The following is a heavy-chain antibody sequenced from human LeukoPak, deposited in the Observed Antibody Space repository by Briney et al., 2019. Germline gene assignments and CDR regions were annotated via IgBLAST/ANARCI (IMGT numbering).Heavy chain of an antibody. CDR2: IYYSGST. J-gene: IGHJ3*02. Sequence: PSQTLSLTCTVSGGSISSGDYYWSWIRQPPGKGLEWIGYIYYSGSTNYNPSLKSRVTISVDTSKNQFSLKLSSVTAADTAVYYCARFLGADYYDSSGYPRTGAFDIWGQGTMVTVSS. CDR3: ARFLGADYYDSSGYPRTGAFDI. V-gene: IGHV4-30-4*01. CDR1: GGSISSGDYY. D-gene: IGHD3-22*01.